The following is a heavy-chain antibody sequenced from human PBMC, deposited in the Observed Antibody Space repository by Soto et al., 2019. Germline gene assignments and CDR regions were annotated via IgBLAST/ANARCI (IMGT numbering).Heavy chain of an antibody. J-gene: IGHJ5*02. CDR1: GFTLSYFW. Sequence: EVQLVESGGGLVQPGGSLRLSCEASGFTLSYFWMHWVRQAPGKGLVWLSRIKGDGSDTDYADSVKGPFTSSRDNAKNTLDLQMNNLRVDDTAVYYCARDYHGSGNPWGQGTLVSVSS. V-gene: IGHV3-74*01. CDR2: IKGDGSDT. CDR3: ARDYHGSGNP. D-gene: IGHD3-10*01.